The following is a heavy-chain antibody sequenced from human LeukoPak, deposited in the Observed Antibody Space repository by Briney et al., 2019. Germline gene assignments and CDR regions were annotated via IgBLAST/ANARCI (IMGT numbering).Heavy chain of an antibody. J-gene: IGHJ6*03. CDR1: GYTFTSYD. CDR3: ARAQWDYYMDV. D-gene: IGHD2-8*01. V-gene: IGHV1-8*03. CDR2: MNPNSGNT. Sequence: ASVKVSCKASGYTFTSYDINWVRQATGQGLEWMGWMNPNSGNTGYAQKFQGRVAITRNTSISTAYMELSSLRSEDTAVYYCARAQWDYYMDVWGKGTTVTVSS.